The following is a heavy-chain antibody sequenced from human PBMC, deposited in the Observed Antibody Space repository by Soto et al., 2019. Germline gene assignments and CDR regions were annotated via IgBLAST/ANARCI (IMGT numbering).Heavy chain of an antibody. Sequence: GGSLRLSCAASGFTFSSYAMSWVRQAPGKGLEWVSIISGSGGSTYYADSVKGRFTISRDNSKNTLYLQTNSLRAEDTAVDYCAKGDTLNALAPRQNVDGMDVWGQGTTVTVSS. D-gene: IGHD3-16*01. CDR2: ISGSGGST. J-gene: IGHJ6*02. V-gene: IGHV3-23*01. CDR3: AKGDTLNALAPRQNVDGMDV. CDR1: GFTFSSYA.